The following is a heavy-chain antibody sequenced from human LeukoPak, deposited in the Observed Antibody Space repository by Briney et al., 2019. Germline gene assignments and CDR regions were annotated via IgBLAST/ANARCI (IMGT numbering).Heavy chain of an antibody. CDR3: ARGEEIAYCGGDCSPPLGS. V-gene: IGHV1-46*01. Sequence: ASVKVSCKASGYTFTSYYVHWVRQAPGQGLEWMGIINPSGGSTSYAQKFQGRVTMTRDTSTSTVYMELSSLRSEDTAVYYCARGEEIAYCGGDCSPPLGSWGQGTLVTVSS. J-gene: IGHJ5*02. D-gene: IGHD2-21*02. CDR1: GYTFTSYY. CDR2: INPSGGST.